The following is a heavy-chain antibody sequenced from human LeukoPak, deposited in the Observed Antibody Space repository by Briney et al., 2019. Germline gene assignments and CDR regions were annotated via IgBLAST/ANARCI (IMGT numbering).Heavy chain of an antibody. CDR1: GGSISSGGYS. CDR3: ARGRYGYSYGYMPPYYFDY. D-gene: IGHD5-18*01. J-gene: IGHJ4*02. V-gene: IGHV4-30-2*01. CDR2: IYHSGST. Sequence: PSETLSLTCAVSGGSISSGGYSWSRIRQPPGKGLEWIGYIYHSGSTYYNPSLKSRVTISVDRSKNQFSLKPSSVTAADTAVYYCARGRYGYSYGYMPPYYFDYWGQGTLVTVSS.